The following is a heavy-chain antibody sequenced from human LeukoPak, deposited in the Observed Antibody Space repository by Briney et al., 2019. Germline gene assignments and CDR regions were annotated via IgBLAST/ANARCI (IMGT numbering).Heavy chain of an antibody. CDR2: ISGSGGTT. D-gene: IGHD5-12*01. CDR3: AKAKAEYSGYDFDAFDI. J-gene: IGHJ3*02. V-gene: IGHV3-23*01. CDR1: GFTFSSYA. Sequence: PGESLRLSCAASGFTFSSYAMSWVRQAPGKGLEWVSAISGSGGTTYYPDSVKARFTISRDNSKNTLYLQMNSLRAEDTAVYYCAKAKAEYSGYDFDAFDIWGQGTMVTVSS.